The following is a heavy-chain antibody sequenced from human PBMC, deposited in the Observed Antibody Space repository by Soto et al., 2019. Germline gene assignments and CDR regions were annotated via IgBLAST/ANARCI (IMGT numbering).Heavy chain of an antibody. V-gene: IGHV3-23*01. CDR2: TGGSGDT. D-gene: IGHD2-21*01. CDR1: RFTLRNYV. J-gene: IGHJ3*02. Sequence: EVQLLESGGGLVQPGGSLRLSCAASRFTLRNYVVNWVRQAPGKWLEWVSTTGGSGDTYYPDSVKGRFTISRDNSKNTVYLEMITLRAEDTAVYYCATSGHCGGLRCSSFDMWGQGTVVTVSS. CDR3: ATSGHCGGLRCSSFDM.